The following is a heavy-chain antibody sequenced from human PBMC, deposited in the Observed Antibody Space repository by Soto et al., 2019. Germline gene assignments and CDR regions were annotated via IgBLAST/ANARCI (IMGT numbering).Heavy chain of an antibody. CDR3: ARGPWNDDMGHFDP. D-gene: IGHD1-1*01. Sequence: QLQLQESGSGLVKPSQTLSLTCAVSGGSISSGGYSWSWIRQPPGKGLEWIGYIYHRGSTYYNPALKSRVTISVDRSKNQFTLKLSSVTAADTAVYYCARGPWNDDMGHFDPWGQGTLVTVSS. J-gene: IGHJ5*02. CDR1: GGSISSGGYS. CDR2: IYHRGST. V-gene: IGHV4-30-2*01.